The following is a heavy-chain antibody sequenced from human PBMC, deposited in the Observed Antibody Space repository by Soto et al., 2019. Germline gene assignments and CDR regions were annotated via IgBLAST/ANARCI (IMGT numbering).Heavy chain of an antibody. CDR2: IIPIFGTA. J-gene: IGHJ4*02. D-gene: IGHD5-18*01. V-gene: IGHV1-69*13. CDR1: GGTFSSYA. CDR3: ARDGVDTAMVDTD. Sequence: ASVKVSCKASGGTFSSYAISWVRQAPGQGLEWMGGIIPIFGTANYAQKFQGRVTITADESTSTAYMELSSLRSEDTAVYYCARDGVDTAMVDTDWGQGTLVTVSS.